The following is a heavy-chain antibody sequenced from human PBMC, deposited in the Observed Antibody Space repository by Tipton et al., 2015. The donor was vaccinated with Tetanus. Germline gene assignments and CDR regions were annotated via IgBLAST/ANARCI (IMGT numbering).Heavy chain of an antibody. Sequence: TLSLTCTVSGGSISNVVFYWGWIRQSPGKGLEWIGSIYYTGSTYYNPSLKSRVTISVDTSKNQLSLKLSSVTAADTGVYYCARGLDAYKCGNNWGQGTLVTVSS. CDR1: GGSISNVVFY. CDR3: ARGLDAYKCGNN. V-gene: IGHV4-39*01. CDR2: IYYTGST. D-gene: IGHD5-24*01. J-gene: IGHJ4*02.